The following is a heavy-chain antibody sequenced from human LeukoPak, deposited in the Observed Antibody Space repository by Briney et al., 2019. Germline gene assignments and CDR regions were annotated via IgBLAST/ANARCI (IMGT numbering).Heavy chain of an antibody. J-gene: IGHJ3*02. D-gene: IGHD3-3*01. CDR2: INPNSGGT. V-gene: IGHV1-2*02. CDR3: ATISAIPSGRMIGFDI. CDR1: GYTFTAYY. Sequence: GASVKVSCEASGYTFTAYYIHWVRQAPGQGLEWMGWINPNSGGTNYAQKFQGRVTVTRDTSISTAYMELSRLRSDDTAVYYCATISAIPSGRMIGFDIWGQGTMVTVSS.